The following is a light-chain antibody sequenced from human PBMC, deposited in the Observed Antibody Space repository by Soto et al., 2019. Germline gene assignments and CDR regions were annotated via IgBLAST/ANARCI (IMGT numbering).Light chain of an antibody. CDR1: SSDVGSYNL. V-gene: IGLV2-23*02. CDR3: CSYAGSSTFRV. Sequence: QSALTQPASVSGSPGQSITISCTGTSSDVGSYNLVSWYQQHPGKAPKLMIYEVSKRPSGVSNRFSGSKSGNTASLTISGLQAEDEADYYCCSYAGSSTFRVCGTGTKVTVL. CDR2: EVS. J-gene: IGLJ1*01.